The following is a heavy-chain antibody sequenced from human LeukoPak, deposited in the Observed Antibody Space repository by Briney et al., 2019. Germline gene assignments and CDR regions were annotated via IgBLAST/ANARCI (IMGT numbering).Heavy chain of an antibody. Sequence: SVKVSCKASGGTLSSYAISWVRQAPGQGLEWMGGIIPIFGTANYAQKSQGRVTITTDESTSTAYMELSSLRSEDTAVYYCARMGWLQFSEFRSWFDPWGQGTLVTVSS. D-gene: IGHD5-24*01. CDR3: ARMGWLQFSEFRSWFDP. CDR1: GGTLSSYA. CDR2: IIPIFGTA. V-gene: IGHV1-69*05. J-gene: IGHJ5*02.